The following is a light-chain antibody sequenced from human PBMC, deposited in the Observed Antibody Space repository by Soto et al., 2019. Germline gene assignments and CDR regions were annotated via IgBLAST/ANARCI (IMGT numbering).Light chain of an antibody. V-gene: IGLV1-40*01. CDR3: CSYAGSYTLV. J-gene: IGLJ2*01. CDR2: FNT. CDR1: FSNIGAESG. Sequence: QSALTQPPSVSGAPGQRITISCTANFSNIGAESGVQWYQQFPGIAPKLLIYFNTHRPSGVPDRFSGSKSATSASLAITGLQAEDEADYYCCSYAGSYTLVFGGGTKVTVL.